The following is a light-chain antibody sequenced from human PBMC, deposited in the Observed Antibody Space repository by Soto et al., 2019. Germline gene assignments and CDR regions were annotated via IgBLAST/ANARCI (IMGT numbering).Light chain of an antibody. J-gene: IGLJ2*01. Sequence: QSVLTQPPSASGSPGQSVTISCTGTSSDVGGYNYVSWYQQHPGKAPQTMIYEVSKRPSGVPDRFSGSKSGNTASLTVSGLQAEDEADYYCSSYAGSINVVVFGGGTQLTVL. CDR3: SSYAGSINVVV. V-gene: IGLV2-8*01. CDR2: EVS. CDR1: SSDVGGYNY.